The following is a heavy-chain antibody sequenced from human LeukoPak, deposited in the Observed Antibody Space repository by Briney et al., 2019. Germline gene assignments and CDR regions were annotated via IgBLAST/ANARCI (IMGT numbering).Heavy chain of an antibody. V-gene: IGHV5-51*01. CDR3: ARRAYYYDSSGYYHNGPYYFDY. J-gene: IGHJ4*02. CDR2: IYPGDSDT. CDR1: GYSFTSYW. Sequence: GESLKISCKGSGYSFTSYWIGWVRQMPGKGLEWMGIIYPGDSDTRYSPSFQGQVTISADKSISTAYLQWSSLKASDTAMYYCARRAYYYDSSGYYHNGPYYFDYWGQGTLVTVSS. D-gene: IGHD3-22*01.